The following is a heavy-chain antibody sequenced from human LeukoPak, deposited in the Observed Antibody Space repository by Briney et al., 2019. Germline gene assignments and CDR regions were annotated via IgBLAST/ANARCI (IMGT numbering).Heavy chain of an antibody. CDR2: IYNSGST. V-gene: IGHV4-59*08. Sequence: SETLSLTCTVSGDSINNNYWSWIRQPPGKGLEWIGYIYNSGSTKYNPSLKSRVTISVDTSKNQFSLKLNSVTAADTAVYYCARHGYSYGLFNYWGQGTLVTVSS. CDR1: GDSINNNY. D-gene: IGHD5-18*01. J-gene: IGHJ4*02. CDR3: ARHGYSYGLFNY.